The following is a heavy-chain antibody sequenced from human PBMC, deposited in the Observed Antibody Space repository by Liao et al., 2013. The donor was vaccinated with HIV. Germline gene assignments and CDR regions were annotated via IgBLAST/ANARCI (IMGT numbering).Heavy chain of an antibody. Sequence: QLQLQESGPGLVKPSETLSLTCTVSGGSISTSSYYWGWIRQPPGKGLEWIGSIYYSGSTYYNPSLKSRVTISVDTSKNQFSLKLSSVTAADTAVYYCARLYCSSTSCYRGAYWYFDLWGRGTLVTVSS. CDR3: ARLYCSSTSCYRGAYWYFDL. CDR2: IYYSGST. J-gene: IGHJ2*01. CDR1: GGSISTSSYY. D-gene: IGHD2-2*02. V-gene: IGHV4-39*07.